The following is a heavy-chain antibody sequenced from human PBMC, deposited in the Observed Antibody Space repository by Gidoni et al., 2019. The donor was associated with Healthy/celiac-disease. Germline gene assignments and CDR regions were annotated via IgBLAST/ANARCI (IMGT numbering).Heavy chain of an antibody. CDR3: ARDPRPIVVVPAALNWFDP. CDR2: ISYDGSNK. V-gene: IGHV3-30-3*01. D-gene: IGHD2-2*01. CDR1: GFTFSSYA. J-gene: IGHJ5*02. Sequence: QVQLVESGGGVVQPGRSLRLSCAASGFTFSSYAMRWVRQAPGKGLGWVAVISYDGSNKYYADSVKGRFTISRDNSKNTLYLQMNSLRAEDTAVYYCARDPRPIVVVPAALNWFDPWGQGTLVTVSS.